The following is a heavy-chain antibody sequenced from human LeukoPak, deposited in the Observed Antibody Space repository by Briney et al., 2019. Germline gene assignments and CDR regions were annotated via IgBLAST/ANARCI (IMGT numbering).Heavy chain of an antibody. CDR3: ARDRGGAVTVY. J-gene: IGHJ4*02. CDR2: INPISGGT. CDR1: GYTFTAYY. V-gene: IGHV1-2*02. Sequence: GASVKVSCKASGYTFTAYYVHWMRQAPGQGLEWMGWINPISGGTDYAQKFQGRVTVTRDTSISTTYMELNSLRSDDTAVYYCARDRGGAVTVYWGQGTLVTVS. D-gene: IGHD1-26*01.